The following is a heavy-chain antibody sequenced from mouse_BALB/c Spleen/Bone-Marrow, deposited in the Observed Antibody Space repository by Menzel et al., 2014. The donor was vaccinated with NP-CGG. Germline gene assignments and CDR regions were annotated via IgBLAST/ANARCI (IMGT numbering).Heavy chain of an antibody. D-gene: IGHD2-2*01. V-gene: IGHV5-9*02. CDR3: ARQDGYDGTWFAY. CDR2: ITSGDSYT. Sequence: DVQLVESGGGLVKPGGSLKLSCAASGFPFRSYDMSWVRQTPEKRLEWVATITSGDSYTYYPDSVKSRFTISRDNARNTLYLQMSSLRSEDTALYYCARQDGYDGTWFAYWGQGTLVTVSA. CDR1: GFPFRSYD. J-gene: IGHJ3*01.